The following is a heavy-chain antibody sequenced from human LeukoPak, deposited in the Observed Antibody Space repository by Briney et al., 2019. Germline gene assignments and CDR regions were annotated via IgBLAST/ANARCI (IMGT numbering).Heavy chain of an antibody. J-gene: IGHJ4*02. D-gene: IGHD2-2*01. CDR3: ATPLISISSTTYYNYFEY. V-gene: IGHV3-30*04. CDR1: GFTLSSYS. Sequence: GRSLRLSCVASGFTLSSYSLHWVRQAPGKGLEWVAVISFDGSHQYFADSVKGRFTISRDNSNNTLYLQMNSLRAEDTAVYYCATPLISISSTTYYNYFEYWGQGALVTVPS. CDR2: ISFDGSHQ.